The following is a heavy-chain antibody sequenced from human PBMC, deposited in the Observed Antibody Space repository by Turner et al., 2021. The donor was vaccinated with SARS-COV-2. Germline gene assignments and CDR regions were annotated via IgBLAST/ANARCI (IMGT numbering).Heavy chain of an antibody. Sequence: QVQLVESGGGVVQPGRSLRSSRAASGFTFSSYGMHWVRQAPGKGLEWVAFIWYDGSNKYYADSMKGRFTISRDNSKNTLYLQMNSLRAEDTAVYYCARDKGEGSSGWLIPSGSYYFDYWGQGTLVTVSS. J-gene: IGHJ4*02. CDR3: ARDKGEGSSGWLIPSGSYYFDY. D-gene: IGHD6-19*01. CDR2: IWYDGSNK. CDR1: GFTFSSYG. V-gene: IGHV3-33*01.